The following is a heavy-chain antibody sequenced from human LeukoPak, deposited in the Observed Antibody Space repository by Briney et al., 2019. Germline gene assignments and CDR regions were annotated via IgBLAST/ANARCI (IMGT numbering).Heavy chain of an antibody. CDR1: GVSSSSGSFY. D-gene: IGHD2-2*02. Sequence: SETLSLTCTGSGVSSSSGSFYWSWLRQPAGKGLEWIGRIYSSGSTNYNPSLKSRVTISVDTSKNQFSLKLRSVTAADTAVYYCAGDQGTVIVPTAIGWFDPWGQGTLVTVSS. CDR3: AGDQGTVIVPTAIGWFDP. J-gene: IGHJ5*02. V-gene: IGHV4-61*02. CDR2: IYSSGST.